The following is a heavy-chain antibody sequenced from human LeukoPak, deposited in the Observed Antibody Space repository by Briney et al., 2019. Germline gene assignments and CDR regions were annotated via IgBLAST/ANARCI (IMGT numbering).Heavy chain of an antibody. Sequence: PGGSLRLSCAASGFSFSSDRMNWVRQAPGKGLEWVSSMSSSSSYIYYADSVKGRFTVSRDNAKNSLYLQMNSLRAEDTAVYYCARDVKDYDFWSGYSYSFDYWGQGTLVTVSS. CDR2: MSSSSSYI. CDR3: ARDVKDYDFWSGYSYSFDY. V-gene: IGHV3-21*01. CDR1: GFSFSSDR. J-gene: IGHJ4*02. D-gene: IGHD3-3*01.